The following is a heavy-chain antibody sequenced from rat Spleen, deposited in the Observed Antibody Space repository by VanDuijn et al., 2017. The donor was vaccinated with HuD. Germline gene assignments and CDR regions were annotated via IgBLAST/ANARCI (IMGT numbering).Heavy chain of an antibody. Sequence: EVQLVESDGGLVQPGRSLKLSCAASGFTFSDYYMAWVRQAPARGLEWVTTISYDGRRSYYRDSVKGRFTISRDNAKSTLYLQMDSLRSEDTATYYCARSVFDYWGQGVMVTVSS. J-gene: IGHJ2*01. CDR3: ARSVFDY. CDR1: GFTFSDYY. CDR2: ISYDGRRS. V-gene: IGHV5-29*01.